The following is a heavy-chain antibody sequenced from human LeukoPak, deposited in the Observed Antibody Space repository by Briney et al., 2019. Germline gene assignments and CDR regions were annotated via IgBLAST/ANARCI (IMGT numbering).Heavy chain of an antibody. V-gene: IGHV3-48*01. CDR2: ISSSSSTI. J-gene: IGHJ4*02. D-gene: IGHD2-2*01. CDR3: ARDLRYCSSTSCSQFDY. Sequence: GSLRLSCAASGFTFSSYAMHWVRQAPGKGLEWVSYISSSSSTIYYADSVKGRFTISRDNAKNSLYLQMNSLRAEDTAVYYCARDLRYCSSTSCSQFDYWGQGTLVTVSS. CDR1: GFTFSSYA.